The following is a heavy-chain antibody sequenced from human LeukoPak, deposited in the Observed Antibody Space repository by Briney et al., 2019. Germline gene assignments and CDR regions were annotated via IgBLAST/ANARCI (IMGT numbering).Heavy chain of an antibody. CDR3: ARVTSSGWNFDY. V-gene: IGHV3-48*01. J-gene: IGHJ4*02. Sequence: GRSLRLSCAASGFTFSSYSMNWVRQAPGKGLEWISYIGSSSSTISYADSVKGRFSISRDNANNSLYLQMNSLRGEDTAVYYCARVTSSGWNFDYWGQGTLVTVSS. CDR2: IGSSSSTI. D-gene: IGHD6-19*01. CDR1: GFTFSSYS.